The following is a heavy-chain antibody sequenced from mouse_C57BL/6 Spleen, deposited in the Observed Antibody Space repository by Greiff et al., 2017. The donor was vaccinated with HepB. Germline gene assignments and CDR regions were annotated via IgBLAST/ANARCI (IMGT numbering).Heavy chain of an antibody. J-gene: IGHJ4*01. V-gene: IGHV1-81*01. CDR3: ARGKLRNAMDY. CDR1: GYTFTSYG. D-gene: IGHD1-1*01. CDR2: IYPRSGNT. Sequence: QVQLQQSGAELGRPGASVKLSCKASGYTFTSYGISWVKQRTGQGLEWIGEIYPRSGNTYYNEKFKGKATLTADKSSSTAYMELRSLTSEDSAVYFCARGKLRNAMDYWGQGTSVTVSS.